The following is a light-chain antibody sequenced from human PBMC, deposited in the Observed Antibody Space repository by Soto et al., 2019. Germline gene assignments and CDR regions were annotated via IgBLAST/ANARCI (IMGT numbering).Light chain of an antibody. Sequence: DIVMTQSPLSLPVTPGEPASISCRSSQSLLHSNGHNYLDWYVQKPGQSPQLLIYVVSNRASGVPDRFSGSGSGTDFTLKISRVEAEDVGVYYCMQALQTPYTFGQGTKLEIK. CDR3: MQALQTPYT. J-gene: IGKJ2*01. CDR1: QSLLHSNGHNY. V-gene: IGKV2-28*01. CDR2: VVS.